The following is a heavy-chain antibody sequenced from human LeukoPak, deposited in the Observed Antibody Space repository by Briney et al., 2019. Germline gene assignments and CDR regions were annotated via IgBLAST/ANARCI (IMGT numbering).Heavy chain of an antibody. V-gene: IGHV4-34*01. J-gene: IGHJ4*02. Sequence: SETLFLTCAVYGWSFSGGNYWSWIRQSPGKGLEWIGEINHVGHTNYNPPLKSRATISTDSSKTWFSLKLSSLSAADTAVYYCAVGYFSGGSSYNDQKDDYWGQGTLVTVSS. D-gene: IGHD2-15*01. CDR2: INHVGHT. CDR1: GWSFSGGNY. CDR3: AVGYFSGGSSYNDQKDDY.